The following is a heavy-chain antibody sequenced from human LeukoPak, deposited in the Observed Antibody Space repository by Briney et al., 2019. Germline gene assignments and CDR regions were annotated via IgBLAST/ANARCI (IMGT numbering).Heavy chain of an antibody. CDR1: GYTFTSHF. CDR2: INPRGGST. V-gene: IGHV1-46*03. D-gene: IGHD6-13*01. J-gene: IGHJ4*02. CDR3: ANDAAAGTMDY. Sequence: GASVKVSCKASGYTFTSHFMHWVRQAPGQGLEWMGIINPRGGSTSYAQKFQGRVTMTRDMSTSTVYMELSSLRSEDTAVYYCANDAAAGTMDYWGQGTLVTVSS.